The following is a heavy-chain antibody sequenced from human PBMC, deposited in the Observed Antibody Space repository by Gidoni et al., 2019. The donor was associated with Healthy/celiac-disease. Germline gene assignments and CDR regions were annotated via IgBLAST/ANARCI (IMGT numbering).Heavy chain of an antibody. Sequence: QVQLQESGPGLVKPSQTLSLTCTVSGGSISSGDYYWSWIRQPPGKGLEWIGYIYASGSTYYNPSLKSRVTISVDTSKNQFSLKLSSVTAADTAVYYCARVVMGWAIAAAGTGEYYFDYWGQGTLVTVSS. V-gene: IGHV4-30-4*01. CDR2: IYASGST. CDR3: ARVVMGWAIAAAGTGEYYFDY. CDR1: GGSISSGDYY. J-gene: IGHJ4*02. D-gene: IGHD6-13*01.